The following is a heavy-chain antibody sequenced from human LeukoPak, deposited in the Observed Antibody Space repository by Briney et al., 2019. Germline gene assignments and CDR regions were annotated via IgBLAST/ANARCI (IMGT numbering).Heavy chain of an antibody. CDR2: IYYSGST. D-gene: IGHD3-22*01. CDR1: GGSISSSSYC. CDR3: GGSYDSSGPEYYYYYGMDV. V-gene: IGHV4-39*01. J-gene: IGHJ6*02. Sequence: SETLSLTCTVSGGSISSSSYCWGWIRQPPGKGLEWIGSIYYSGSTYYNPSLKSRVTISVDTSKNQFSLKLSSVTAADTAVYYCGGSYDSSGPEYYYYYGMDVWGQGTTVTVSS.